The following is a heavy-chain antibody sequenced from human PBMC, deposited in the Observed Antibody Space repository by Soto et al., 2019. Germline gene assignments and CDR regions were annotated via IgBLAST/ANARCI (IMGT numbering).Heavy chain of an antibody. CDR1: GGSISSYY. CDR3: ARHTSYYYYYMDV. Sequence: SETLSLTCTVSGGSISSYYWSWIRQPPGKGLEWIGYIYYSGSTNYNPSLKSRVTISVDTSKNQFSLKLSSVTAADTAVYYCARHTSYYYYYMDVWGKGTTVTVSS. J-gene: IGHJ6*03. CDR2: IYYSGST. V-gene: IGHV4-59*08.